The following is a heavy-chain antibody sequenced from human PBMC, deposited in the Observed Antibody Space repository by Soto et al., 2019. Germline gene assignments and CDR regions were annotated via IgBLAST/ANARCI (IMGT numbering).Heavy chain of an antibody. CDR2: INHSGST. V-gene: IGHV4-34*01. Sequence: SETLSLTCAVYGGSFSGYYWSWIRQPPGKGLEWIGEINHSGSTNYNPSLKSRVTISVDTSKSQFSLKLSSVTAADTAVYYCARGSTYYYGMDVWGQGTTVTVSS. CDR3: ARGSTYYYGMDV. D-gene: IGHD2-2*01. CDR1: GGSFSGYY. J-gene: IGHJ6*02.